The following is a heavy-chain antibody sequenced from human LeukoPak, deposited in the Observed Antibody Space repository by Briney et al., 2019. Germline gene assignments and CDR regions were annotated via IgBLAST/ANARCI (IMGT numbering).Heavy chain of an antibody. CDR1: GYTFTNYA. Sequence: ASVKVSCKASGYTFTNYAMHWVRQAPGQRLEWMGWINAGNGNTKYSQNFQGRVTITRDTSASTAYMELSSLRSEDTAVYYCASARWGYYGYDLDYWGQGTLATVSS. CDR3: ASARWGYYGYDLDY. J-gene: IGHJ4*02. D-gene: IGHD5-12*01. CDR2: INAGNGNT. V-gene: IGHV1-3*01.